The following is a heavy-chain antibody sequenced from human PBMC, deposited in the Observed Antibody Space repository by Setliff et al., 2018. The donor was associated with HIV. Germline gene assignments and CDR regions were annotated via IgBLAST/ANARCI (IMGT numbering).Heavy chain of an antibody. Sequence: GASVKVSCKTSGGTFNTYPIAWVRQAPGQGLEWMGGIAPNLRMPNYIQKFKGRLTITADKSTSTAYMELSSLRSEDTAVYYCARGYGSGSYYRPMGFDPWGQGTLVTVSS. CDR2: IAPNLRMP. CDR3: ARGYGSGSYYRPMGFDP. CDR1: GGTFNTYP. J-gene: IGHJ5*02. D-gene: IGHD3-10*01. V-gene: IGHV1-69*10.